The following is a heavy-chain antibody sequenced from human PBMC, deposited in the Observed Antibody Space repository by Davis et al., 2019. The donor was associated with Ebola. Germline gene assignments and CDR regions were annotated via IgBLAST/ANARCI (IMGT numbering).Heavy chain of an antibody. CDR1: GFTFSNAW. D-gene: IGHD2-15*01. CDR2: IKSKTDGGTT. CDR3: TRLGVDYYYYGMDV. J-gene: IGHJ6*02. Sequence: GESLKISCAASGFTFSNAWMSWVRQAPGKGLEWVGRIKSKTDGGTTDYAAPVKGRFTISRDDSKNTLYLQMNSLKTEDTAVYYCTRLGVDYYYYGMDVWGQGTTVTVSS. V-gene: IGHV3-15*01.